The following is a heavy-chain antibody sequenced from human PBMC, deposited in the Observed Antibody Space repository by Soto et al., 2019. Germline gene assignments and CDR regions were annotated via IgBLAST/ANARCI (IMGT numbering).Heavy chain of an antibody. V-gene: IGHV1-18*01. CDR2: ISGYNGNT. CDR3: SRFIMVGGWFDPNYYHGMDV. J-gene: IGHJ6*02. CDR1: GYTFSNYG. Sequence: QVQLVQSGAEVKKPGASVTVSCKTSGYTFSNYGINWVRQAPGQGLEWMGWISGYNGNTNYAQTVHGRVPTTTDTSTGTVYMELRILKSDDTAISYCSRFIMVGGWFDPNYYHGMDVWGQGTTVTVSS. D-gene: IGHD6-19*01.